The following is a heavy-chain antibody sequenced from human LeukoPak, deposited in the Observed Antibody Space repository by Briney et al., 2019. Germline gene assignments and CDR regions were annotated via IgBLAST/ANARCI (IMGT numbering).Heavy chain of an antibody. CDR3: AISRVVGAARFAFDI. CDR2: MNPNSGNA. CDR1: GYTFTIYD. V-gene: IGHV1-8*01. D-gene: IGHD2-15*01. J-gene: IGHJ3*02. Sequence: ASVKASCKASGYTFTIYDINWVRQVPGQGLEWMGWMNPNSGNAGYAQMFQGRVTMTRDTSINTAYVELSSQRSEDTGVYYCAISRVVGAARFAFDIWGQGTMITVSS.